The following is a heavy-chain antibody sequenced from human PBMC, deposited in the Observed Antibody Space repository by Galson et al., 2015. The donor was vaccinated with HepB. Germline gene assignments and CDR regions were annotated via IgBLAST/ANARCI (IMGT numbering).Heavy chain of an antibody. CDR1: GYTFSSYS. CDR3: ARGGHVLGIGATQNNWFDP. J-gene: IGHJ5*02. D-gene: IGHD2-15*01. Sequence: QSGAEVKKPGASVKVSCKASGYTFSSYSITWVRQAPGQGLEWMGWISTYNRDTKYAQKFQGRVTMTADTSTSTAYMELKSLRSDDTAVYFCARGGHVLGIGATQNNWFDPWGQGTLVTVSS. V-gene: IGHV1-18*01. CDR2: ISTYNRDT.